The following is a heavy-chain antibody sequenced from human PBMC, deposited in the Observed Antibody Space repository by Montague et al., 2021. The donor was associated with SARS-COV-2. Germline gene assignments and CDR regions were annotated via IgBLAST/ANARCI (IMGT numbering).Heavy chain of an antibody. CDR3: AGLGDYHDSGRGAFDI. CDR2: IYYSGXT. CDR1: GGSISSSSYY. D-gene: IGHD3-22*01. Sequence: SETLSLTCTVSGGSISSSSYYWSWMRQPPGQGREWIGSIYYSGXTXYXXXXKRRVTISVDTSKNQFSLKLSSVTAADTAVYYCAGLGDYHDSGRGAFDIWGQGAMVAVSS. J-gene: IGHJ3*02. V-gene: IGHV4-39*01.